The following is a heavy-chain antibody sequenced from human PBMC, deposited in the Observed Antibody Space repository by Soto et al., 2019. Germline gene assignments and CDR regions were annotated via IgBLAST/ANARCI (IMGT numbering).Heavy chain of an antibody. CDR3: ARDPRTTGTNYYYYGMDV. CDR1: GGSFSGYY. J-gene: IGHJ6*02. Sequence: SETLSLTCAVYGGSFSGYYWSWIRQPPGKGLEWIGEINHSGSTNYNPSLKSRVTISVDTSKNQFSLKLSSVTAADTAVYYCARDPRTTGTNYYYYGMDVWGQGTTVT. D-gene: IGHD1-1*01. V-gene: IGHV4-34*01. CDR2: INHSGST.